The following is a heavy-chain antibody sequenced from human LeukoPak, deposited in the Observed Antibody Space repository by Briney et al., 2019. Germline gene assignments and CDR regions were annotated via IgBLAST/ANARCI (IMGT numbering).Heavy chain of an antibody. J-gene: IGHJ4*02. CDR1: GVSFSSDY. CDR2: IFHSGTT. D-gene: IGHD1-26*01. CDR3: ARGDPVGLFDD. Sequence: SETLSLTCTMSGVSFSSDYWNWVRQPPGKGLEWIGYIFHSGTTNYNPSLKSRVTISVDTSKNHCSLRLSSVTAADTAVYYCARGDPVGLFDDWGQGILVTVSS. V-gene: IGHV4-59*01.